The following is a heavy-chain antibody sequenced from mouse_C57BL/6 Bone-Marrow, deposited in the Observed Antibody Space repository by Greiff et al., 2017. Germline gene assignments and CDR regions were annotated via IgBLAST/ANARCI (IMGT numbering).Heavy chain of an antibody. CDR2: IYPSDSET. Sequence: QVQLQQPGAELVRPGSSVKLSCKASGYTFTSYWMDWVKQRPGQGLEWIGNIYPSDSETHYNQKFKDTATLTVDKSSSTAYMQLSSLTAEDSAVYYCARDYYGSSYYWYFEVWGTGTTVTVSS. V-gene: IGHV1-61*01. J-gene: IGHJ1*03. D-gene: IGHD1-1*01. CDR1: GYTFTSYW. CDR3: ARDYYGSSYYWYFEV.